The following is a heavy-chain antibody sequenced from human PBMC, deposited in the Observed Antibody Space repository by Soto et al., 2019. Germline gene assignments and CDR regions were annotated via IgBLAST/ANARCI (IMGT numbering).Heavy chain of an antibody. J-gene: IGHJ4*02. CDR3: ARTSYSGLPIDY. Sequence: QVQLVQSGAEVKKPGSSVKVSCKASGGTFSSYTISWVRQAPGQGLEWMGRIIPILGIANYAQKFQGRVXIXAXXSTSTAYMELSSLRSEDTAVYYCARTSYSGLPIDYWGQGTLVTVSS. D-gene: IGHD5-12*01. V-gene: IGHV1-69*02. CDR2: IIPILGIA. CDR1: GGTFSSYT.